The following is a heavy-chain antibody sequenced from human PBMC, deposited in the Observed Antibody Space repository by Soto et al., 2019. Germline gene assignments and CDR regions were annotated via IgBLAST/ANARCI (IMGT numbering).Heavy chain of an antibody. J-gene: IGHJ4*02. D-gene: IGHD6-19*01. CDR3: TLMGQWLPTFPDY. CDR2: IRSKANSYAT. CDR1: GFTFSGSA. V-gene: IGHV3-73*01. Sequence: GGSLRLSCAASGFTFSGSAMHWVRQASGKGLEWVGRIRSKANSYATAYAASVKGRFTISRDDSKNTAYLQMNSLKTEDTAVYYCTLMGQWLPTFPDYWGQGTLVTVSS.